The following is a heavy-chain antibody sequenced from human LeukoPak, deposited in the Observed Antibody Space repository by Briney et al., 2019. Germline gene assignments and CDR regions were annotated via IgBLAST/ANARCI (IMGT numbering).Heavy chain of an antibody. CDR1: GFTVSSNY. D-gene: IGHD3-10*01. J-gene: IGHJ6*03. V-gene: IGHV3-23*01. CDR3: AKVPNGDQSWYYYMDV. Sequence: GGSLRLSCAASGFTVSSNYMSWVRQAPGKGLEWVSAISGSGGSTYYADSVKGRFTISRDNSKNTLYLQMNSLRAEDTAVYYCAKVPNGDQSWYYYMDVWGKGTTVTVSS. CDR2: ISGSGGST.